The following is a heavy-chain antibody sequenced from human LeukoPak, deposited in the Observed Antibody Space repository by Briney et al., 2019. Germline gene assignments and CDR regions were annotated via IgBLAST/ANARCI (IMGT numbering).Heavy chain of an antibody. CDR3: ARDQVSIAGAGIDY. Sequence: GGSLRLSCAASGFTFGDYYMSWIRQAPGKGLEWVSYISSSGNSISYAGSVKGRFTISRDNAKNSLFLQMNSLRAEDTAVYYCARDQVSIAGAGIDYWGQGTLVTVSS. V-gene: IGHV3-11*04. J-gene: IGHJ4*02. CDR1: GFTFGDYY. D-gene: IGHD6-13*01. CDR2: ISSSGNSI.